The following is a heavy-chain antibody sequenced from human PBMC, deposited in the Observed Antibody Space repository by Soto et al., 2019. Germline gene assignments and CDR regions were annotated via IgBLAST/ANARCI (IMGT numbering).Heavy chain of an antibody. Sequence: SETLSLTCTVSGGSISSNDYYWGWVRQSPGKGLEWIGSIYYSGNTYYNPSLKSRVTISVDTSKNQFSLKLRSVTAADTAVYYCARHLAAAAGKDLYYYYYYIDVWGRGPTVTVSS. V-gene: IGHV4-39*01. CDR3: ARHLAAAAGKDLYYYYYYIDV. D-gene: IGHD6-13*01. CDR2: IYYSGNT. J-gene: IGHJ6*03. CDR1: GGSISSNDYY.